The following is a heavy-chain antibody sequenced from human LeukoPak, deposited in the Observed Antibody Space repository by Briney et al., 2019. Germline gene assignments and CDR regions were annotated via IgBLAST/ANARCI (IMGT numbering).Heavy chain of an antibody. Sequence: AGGSLRLSCAASGFTFNSYGMHWVRQAPGKGLEWVAVISYDGSNKYYADSVKGRFTISRDNSKNTLYLQMNSLRAEDTAVYYCAKCSRNYYYYYGMDVWGQGTTVTVSS. CDR1: GFTFNSYG. CDR2: ISYDGSNK. CDR3: AKCSRNYYYYYGMDV. V-gene: IGHV3-30*18. J-gene: IGHJ6*02. D-gene: IGHD3-10*02.